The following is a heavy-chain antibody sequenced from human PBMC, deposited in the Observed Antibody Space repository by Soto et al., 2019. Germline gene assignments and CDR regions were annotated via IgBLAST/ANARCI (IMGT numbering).Heavy chain of an antibody. D-gene: IGHD2-2*01. Sequence: ASVQVSCKASGYTAPDFGISWVRQAPGQGLEWMGWVSGNNGASNPAPKVQGRITSTLDTSTGVSYMALRILRADDTAIYYCVSDQEYFRVNSNWFDSWGQGTLVTVSS. V-gene: IGHV1-18*04. CDR2: VSGNNGAS. J-gene: IGHJ5*01. CDR1: GYTAPDFG. CDR3: VSDQEYFRVNSNWFDS.